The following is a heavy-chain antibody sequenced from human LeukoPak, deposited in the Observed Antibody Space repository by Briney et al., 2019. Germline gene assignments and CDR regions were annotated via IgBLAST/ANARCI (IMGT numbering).Heavy chain of an antibody. CDR1: GYSISSGYY. V-gene: IGHV4-38-2*01. Sequence: SETLSLTCAVSGYSISSGYYWGWIRQPPGKGLEWIGSIYHSGSTYYNPSLKSRVTISVDTSKNQFSLKLSSVTAADTAVYYCAGRGIVGARYFDYWGQGTLVTVSS. J-gene: IGHJ4*02. CDR2: IYHSGST. D-gene: IGHD1-26*01. CDR3: AGRGIVGARYFDY.